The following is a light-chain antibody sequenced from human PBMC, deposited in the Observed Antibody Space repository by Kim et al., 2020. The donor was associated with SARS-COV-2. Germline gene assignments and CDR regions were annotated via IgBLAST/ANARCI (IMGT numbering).Light chain of an antibody. Sequence: PGDRATLFCRASQSVFRDFVAWYQQKSGQAPRLLIKGASARATGIPERFSGSGSGTDFTLTINRLEPEDYAVYFCQQYGDPVQTFGQGTKVDIK. CDR3: QQYGDPVQT. CDR1: QSVFRDF. J-gene: IGKJ1*01. CDR2: GAS. V-gene: IGKV3-20*01.